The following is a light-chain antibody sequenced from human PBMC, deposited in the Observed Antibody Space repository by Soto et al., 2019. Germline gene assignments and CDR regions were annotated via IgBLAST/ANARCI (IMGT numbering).Light chain of an antibody. CDR3: CSYAGRYSWV. Sequence: QSALTQPASVSGSPGQSITISCTGTTSDVGGYNYVFWFRQYPGKAPKLIIYDVNKRPSGVPDHFSGSKSGNTASLTISGLQAADEADYYCCSYAGRYSWVFGGGTKLTVL. J-gene: IGLJ3*02. V-gene: IGLV2-11*01. CDR2: DVN. CDR1: TSDVGGYNY.